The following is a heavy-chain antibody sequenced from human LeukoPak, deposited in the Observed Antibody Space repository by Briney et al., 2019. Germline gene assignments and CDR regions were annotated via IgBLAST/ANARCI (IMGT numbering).Heavy chain of an antibody. CDR1: GFTFSSYW. CDR2: ISSDGSST. V-gene: IGHV3-74*01. CDR3: ARDTSPPMTTVTNWYFDL. Sequence: PGGSLRLSCAASGFTFSSYWMHWVRQAPGKGLVWVSRISSDGSSTSYADSVKGRFTISRDNAKNTLYLQMNSLRAEDTAVYYCARDTSPPMTTVTNWYFDLWGRGTLVTVSS. D-gene: IGHD4-17*01. J-gene: IGHJ2*01.